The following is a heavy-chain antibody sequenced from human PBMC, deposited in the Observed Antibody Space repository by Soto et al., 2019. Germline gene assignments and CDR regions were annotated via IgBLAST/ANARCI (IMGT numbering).Heavy chain of an antibody. CDR1: SGSISSSNW. J-gene: IGHJ3*02. Sequence: SETLSLTCAVSSGSISSSNWWSWVRQPPGKGLEWIGEIYHSGSTNYNPSLKSRVTISVDKSKNQFSLKLSSVTAADTAVYYCARGGPGYCSGGSCYSSDAFDIWGQGTMVTVSS. CDR2: IYHSGST. CDR3: ARGGPGYCSGGSCYSSDAFDI. V-gene: IGHV4-4*02. D-gene: IGHD2-15*01.